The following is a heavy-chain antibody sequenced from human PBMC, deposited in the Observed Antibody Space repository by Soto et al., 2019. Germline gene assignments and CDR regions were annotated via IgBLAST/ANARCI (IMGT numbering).Heavy chain of an antibody. Sequence: QVQLVQSGAEVKTPGSSVEVSCKASGGIFSSFSITWVRQVPGHGLEWMGGIIPMTGTPNYAEKFQGRLPLTADAPTRTAYLVLSSLKSEDTAVYYCARGPILPGATSWLDPWGQGTVVIVSS. V-gene: IGHV1-69*01. CDR3: ARGPILPGATSWLDP. D-gene: IGHD2-2*01. CDR1: GGIFSSFS. J-gene: IGHJ5*02. CDR2: IIPMTGTP.